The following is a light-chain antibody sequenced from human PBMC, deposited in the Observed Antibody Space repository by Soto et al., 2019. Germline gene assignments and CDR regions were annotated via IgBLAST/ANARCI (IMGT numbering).Light chain of an antibody. CDR2: DAS. CDR1: QSISNR. Sequence: DIQMTQSPSTLSASVGDRVTITCRASQSISNRLAWYQQKPGKAPKVLIYDASSLESGVPSRFSGSGSGTEFILTISSLQPDDFASDCCQHYGGMWTFGQGNKVEMK. J-gene: IGKJ1*01. V-gene: IGKV1-5*01. CDR3: QHYGGMWT.